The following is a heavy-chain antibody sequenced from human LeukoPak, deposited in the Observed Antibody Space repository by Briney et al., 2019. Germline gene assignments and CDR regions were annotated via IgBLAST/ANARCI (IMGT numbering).Heavy chain of an antibody. CDR3: ARLGIVGAKQSFRDD. J-gene: IGHJ4*02. D-gene: IGHD1-26*01. V-gene: IGHV1-2*02. CDR1: GYTFTCYY. CDR2: INPNSGGT. Sequence: ASVKVSCKASGYTFTCYYMHWVRQGPGQGLEWMGWINPNSGGTNYAQKFQGRVTMTRDTSISTAYMELSRLRSDDTAVYYCARLGIVGAKQSFRDDWGPGALGTVSS.